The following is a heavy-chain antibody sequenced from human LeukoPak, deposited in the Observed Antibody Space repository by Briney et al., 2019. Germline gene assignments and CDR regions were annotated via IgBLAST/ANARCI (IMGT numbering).Heavy chain of an antibody. CDR3: AKDFRNYYYDSSGYSPDAFDI. CDR1: GFSFSSYS. V-gene: IGHV3-48*01. J-gene: IGHJ3*02. D-gene: IGHD3-22*01. Sequence: GGSLRLSCAASGFSFSSYSMNWARQSPGKGLEWDSYISSSSSTISYADSVKGRFTISRDNAKNSLYLQMNSLRAEDTAVYYCAKDFRNYYYDSSGYSPDAFDIWGQGTMVTVSS. CDR2: ISSSSSTI.